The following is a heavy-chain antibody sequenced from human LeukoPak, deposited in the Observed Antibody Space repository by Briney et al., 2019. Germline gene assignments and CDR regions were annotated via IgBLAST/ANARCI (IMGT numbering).Heavy chain of an antibody. J-gene: IGHJ4*02. CDR2: IFYSGST. CDR3: AGLQGWTKGDY. Sequence: SETLSLTCTVSGGAISSYYWNWIRQPPGKGLEWIGSIFYSGSTYHNPSLKSRVTISVDPSKNQFSLKLSSVTAADTALYYCAGLQGWTKGDYWGQGTLVTVSS. D-gene: IGHD2-15*01. V-gene: IGHV4-59*05. CDR1: GGAISSYY.